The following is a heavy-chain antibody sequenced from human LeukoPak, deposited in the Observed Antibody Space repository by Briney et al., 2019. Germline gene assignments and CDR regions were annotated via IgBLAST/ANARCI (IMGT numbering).Heavy chain of an antibody. V-gene: IGHV3-21*01. CDR2: ISSSSSYI. D-gene: IGHD6-19*01. CDR3: ARGFGSGWWRGYDAFDI. CDR1: GFTFSSYS. Sequence: SGGSLRLSCAASGFTFSSYSMNWVRQAPGKGLEWVSSISSSSSYIYYADSVKGGFTISRDNSKNTLYLQMNSLRAEDTAVYYCARGFGSGWWRGYDAFDIWGQGTMVTVSS. J-gene: IGHJ3*02.